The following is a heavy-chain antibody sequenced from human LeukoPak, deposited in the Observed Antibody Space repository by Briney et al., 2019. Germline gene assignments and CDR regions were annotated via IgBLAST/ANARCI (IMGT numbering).Heavy chain of an antibody. CDR2: IYYSGST. Sequence: SETLSLTCTVSGGSISSGGYYWSWIRQHPGKGLEWIGYIYYSGSTYYNPSLKSRVTIPVDTSKNQFSLKLSSVTAADTAVYYCAREHADILTGYYNYNWFDPWGQGTLVTVSS. J-gene: IGHJ5*02. CDR1: GGSISSGGYY. V-gene: IGHV4-31*03. D-gene: IGHD3-9*01. CDR3: AREHADILTGYYNYNWFDP.